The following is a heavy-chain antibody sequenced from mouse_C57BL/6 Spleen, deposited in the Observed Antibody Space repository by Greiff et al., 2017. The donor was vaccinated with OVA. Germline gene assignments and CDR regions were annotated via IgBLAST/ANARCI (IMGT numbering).Heavy chain of an antibody. J-gene: IGHJ4*01. V-gene: IGHV1-26*01. CDR3: ARKRGWLPMDY. Sequence: VQLQQSGPELVKPGASVKISCKASGYTFTDYYMNWVKQSHGKSLEWIGDINPNNGGTSYNQKFKGKATLTVDKSSSTAYMELRSLTSEDSAVYYCARKRGWLPMDYWGQGTSVTVSS. CDR2: INPNNGGT. D-gene: IGHD2-3*01. CDR1: GYTFTDYY.